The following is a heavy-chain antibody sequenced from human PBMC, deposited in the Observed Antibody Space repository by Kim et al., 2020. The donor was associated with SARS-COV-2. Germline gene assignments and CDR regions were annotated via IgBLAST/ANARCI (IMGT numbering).Heavy chain of an antibody. CDR1: GFTFSSYS. CDR3: ASGMKIYDYVWGSYRPRGNWFDP. CDR2: ISSSSSYI. Sequence: GGSLRLSCAASGFTFSSYSMNWVRQAPGKGLEWVSSISSSSSYIYYADSVKGRFTISRDNAKNSLYLQMNSLRAEDTAVYYCASGMKIYDYVWGSYRPRGNWFDPWGQGTLVTVSS. J-gene: IGHJ5*02. D-gene: IGHD3-16*02. V-gene: IGHV3-21*01.